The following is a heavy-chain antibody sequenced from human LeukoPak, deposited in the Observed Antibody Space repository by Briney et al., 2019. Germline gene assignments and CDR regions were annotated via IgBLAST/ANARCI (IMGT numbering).Heavy chain of an antibody. CDR1: GFTFSSYS. D-gene: IGHD5-18*01. Sequence: PGGSLRLSCAASGFTFSSYSMHWVRQAPGKGLEWVSSISSSSSYIYYADSLKGRFTLSRDDAKNSLYLQMSSLRAEDTAVYYCARDPTGSSSFDWGQGTLVSVSS. CDR2: ISSSSSYI. J-gene: IGHJ4*02. CDR3: ARDPTGSSSFD. V-gene: IGHV3-21*01.